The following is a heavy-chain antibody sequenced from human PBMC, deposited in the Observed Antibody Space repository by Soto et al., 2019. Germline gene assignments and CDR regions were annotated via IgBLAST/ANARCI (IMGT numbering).Heavy chain of an antibody. CDR1: GVTVGSSY. J-gene: IGHJ5*02. CDR2: IYKSGDT. Sequence: EVQLVESGGGLVQPGGSLRLSCAASGVTVGSSYLYWVRQAPGKGLEWVSSIYKSGDTYYADSVKGRFTISRDNYKSTLFLQMNSLRAEDTAVYYCARGTVGTNPNWLGPWGQGTLVTVSS. D-gene: IGHD1-26*01. V-gene: IGHV3-66*01. CDR3: ARGTVGTNPNWLGP.